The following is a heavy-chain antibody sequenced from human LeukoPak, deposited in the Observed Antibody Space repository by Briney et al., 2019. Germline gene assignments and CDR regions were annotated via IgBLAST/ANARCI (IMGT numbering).Heavy chain of an antibody. V-gene: IGHV4-59*01. CDR2: IYYSGST. D-gene: IGHD6-6*01. CDR1: GGSISSYY. Sequence: NPSETLSLTCTVSGGSISSYYWSWIRQPPGKGLEWIGYIYYSGSTNYNPSLKSRVTISVDTSKNQFSLKLSSVTAADTAVYYCARGSIAARLDYWGQGTLVTVSS. CDR3: ARGSIAARLDY. J-gene: IGHJ4*02.